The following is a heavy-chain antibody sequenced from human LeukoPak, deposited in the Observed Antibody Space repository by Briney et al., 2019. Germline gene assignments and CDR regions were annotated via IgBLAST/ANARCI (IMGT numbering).Heavy chain of an antibody. J-gene: IGHJ6*02. Sequence: GGSLGLSCAASGFTFRSYWMNWARQAPGKGLEWVAIINQDGSEKYYVDSVKGRFTISRDNAKNSLYLQMNSLRVEDTAVYYCARAISMVWGLIYYGMDVWGQGTTVTVSS. CDR1: GFTFRSYW. D-gene: IGHD3-10*01. CDR3: ARAISMVWGLIYYGMDV. V-gene: IGHV3-7*01. CDR2: INQDGSEK.